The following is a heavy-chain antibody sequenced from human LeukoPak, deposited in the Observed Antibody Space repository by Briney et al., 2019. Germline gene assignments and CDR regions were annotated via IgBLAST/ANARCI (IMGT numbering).Heavy chain of an antibody. D-gene: IGHD2-2*01. J-gene: IGHJ6*03. CDR1: GFTFSDYW. Sequence: GGSLRLSCAAFGFTFSDYWMSWVRQGPGKGLEWVASIKEDGSDKFYVDSERGRFTISRDNTKNSLDLQMNSLRADDTGVYYCVRDQRYRSRRYDYYYMDVWGKGTTVAVSS. V-gene: IGHV3-7*01. CDR3: VRDQRYRSRRYDYYYMDV. CDR2: IKEDGSDK.